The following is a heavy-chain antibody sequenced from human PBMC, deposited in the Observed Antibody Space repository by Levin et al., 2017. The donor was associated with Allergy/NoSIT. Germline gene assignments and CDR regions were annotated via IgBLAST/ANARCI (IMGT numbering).Heavy chain of an antibody. CDR1: GFSVTSKY. J-gene: IGHJ4*02. V-gene: IGHV3-53*01. CDR3: AAEIAVNGYTAFDY. D-gene: IGHD3-16*01. CDR2: IYGSGAT. Sequence: GASVKVSCAASGFSVTSKYMTWVRQAPGRGLDWVSVIYGSGATIYADSVKGRSTISRDKSTNTMYIEINNLRVEDTAVYFCAAEIAVNGYTAFDYWGQGTLVSVSS.